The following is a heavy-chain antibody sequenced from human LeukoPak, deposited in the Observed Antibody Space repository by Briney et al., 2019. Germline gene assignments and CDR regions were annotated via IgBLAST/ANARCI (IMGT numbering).Heavy chain of an antibody. CDR2: IYYSGST. D-gene: IGHD6-13*01. V-gene: IGHV4-39*07. J-gene: IGHJ3*02. Sequence: PSETLSLTCTVSGGSISSSSYYWGWIRQPPGKGLEWIGSIYYSGSTYYNPSLKSRVTISVDTSKNQSSLKLRSVTAADTAVYYCARPPRPGSSWSDAFDIWGQGTMVTVSS. CDR1: GGSISSSSYY. CDR3: ARPPRPGSSWSDAFDI.